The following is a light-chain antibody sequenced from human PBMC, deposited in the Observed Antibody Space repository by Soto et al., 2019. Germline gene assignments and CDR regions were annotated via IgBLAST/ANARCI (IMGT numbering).Light chain of an antibody. V-gene: IGKV3-20*01. CDR1: QSIGKSY. CDR2: GAS. Sequence: VLTQSPGTVSLSPGESATLSCRASQSIGKSYLAWFQHKPGQAPRLLIYGASTRATGIPDRFRGSGSGTDFTLTVSRLESADFAVYYCQQYAESPLTFGGGTKVEIK. CDR3: QQYAESPLT. J-gene: IGKJ4*01.